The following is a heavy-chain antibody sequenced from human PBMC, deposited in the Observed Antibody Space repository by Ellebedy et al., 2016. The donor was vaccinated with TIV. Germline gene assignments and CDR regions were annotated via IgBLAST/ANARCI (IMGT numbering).Heavy chain of an antibody. J-gene: IGHJ4*02. V-gene: IGHV3-64D*09. CDR2: ISSNGVST. CDR1: GFTFSSYA. CDR3: VKDRRAAAGRIRYYFDY. Sequence: GESLKISCSASGFTFSSYAMHWVRQAPGKGLEYVSAISSNGVSTYYADSVKGRFTISRDNSKNTLYLQMSSLRAEDTAVYYCVKDRRAAAGRIRYYFDYWGQGTLVTVSS. D-gene: IGHD6-13*01.